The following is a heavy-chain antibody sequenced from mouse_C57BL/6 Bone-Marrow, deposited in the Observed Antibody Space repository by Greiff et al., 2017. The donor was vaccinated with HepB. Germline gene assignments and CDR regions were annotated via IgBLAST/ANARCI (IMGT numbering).Heavy chain of an antibody. J-gene: IGHJ1*03. CDR1: GYTFTDYN. CDR3: ARGSSDYDWYFDV. Sequence: VQLKESGPELVKPGASVKMSCKASGYTFTDYNMHWVKQSHGKSLEWIGYLNPNNGGTSYNQKFKGKATLTVNKSSSTAYMELRSLTSEDSAVYYCARGSSDYDWYFDVWGTGTTVTVSS. D-gene: IGHD2-4*01. CDR2: LNPNNGGT. V-gene: IGHV1-22*01.